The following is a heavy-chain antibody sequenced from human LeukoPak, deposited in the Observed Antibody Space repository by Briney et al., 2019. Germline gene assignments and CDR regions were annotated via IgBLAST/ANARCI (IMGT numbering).Heavy chain of an antibody. CDR3: ARGGSGGFHNWFDP. J-gene: IGHJ5*02. Sequence: SETLSLTCAVYGGSFSGYYWSWIRQPPGRGLEWMGEINHSGSTNYNPSLKSRVTISVDTSKNQFSLTLSSVTAADTAVYYCARGGSGGFHNWFDPWGQGTLVTVSS. CDR2: INHSGST. CDR1: GGSFSGYY. D-gene: IGHD6-25*01. V-gene: IGHV4-34*01.